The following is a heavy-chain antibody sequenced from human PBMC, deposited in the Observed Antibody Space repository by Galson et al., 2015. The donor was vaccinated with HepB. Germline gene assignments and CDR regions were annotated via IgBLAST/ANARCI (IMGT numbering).Heavy chain of an antibody. V-gene: IGHV5-10-1*01. D-gene: IGHD3-22*01. CDR2: IDPSDSYT. CDR3: ARQGLGITMIVTGGAFDI. Sequence: QSGAEVKKPGESLRISCTGSGYSFTSYWISWVRQMPGKGLEWMGRIDPSDSYTNYSPSFQGHVTISADKSISTAYLQWSSLKASDTAMYYCARQGLGITMIVTGGAFDIWGQGTMVTVSS. J-gene: IGHJ3*02. CDR1: GYSFTSYW.